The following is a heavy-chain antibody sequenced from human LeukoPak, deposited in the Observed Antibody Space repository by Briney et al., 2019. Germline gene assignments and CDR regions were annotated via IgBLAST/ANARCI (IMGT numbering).Heavy chain of an antibody. V-gene: IGHV3-23*01. Sequence: GGSLRLSCAASGFTFSSYAMSWVRQAPGKGLEWVSAISGSGGSTYYADSVKGRFTISRDNSKNTLYLQMNSLRAEDTAVNYCANFPGSYYIGDAFDIWGQGTMVTVSS. J-gene: IGHJ3*02. CDR2: ISGSGGST. D-gene: IGHD3-10*01. CDR3: ANFPGSYYIGDAFDI. CDR1: GFTFSSYA.